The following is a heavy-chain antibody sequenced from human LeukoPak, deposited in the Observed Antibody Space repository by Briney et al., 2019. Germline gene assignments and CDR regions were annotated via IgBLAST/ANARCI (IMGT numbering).Heavy chain of an antibody. D-gene: IGHD7-27*01. CDR3: AKDGGLWVSAHWGDS. V-gene: IGHV3-23*01. Sequence: PGGSLRLSCAASGFTFSSYTMSWVRQAPGKGLEWVSTITTSDGNTYYADSVKGRFTVSRDNSKNTLFLQMNSLRAADTAVYYCAKDGGLWVSAHWGDSWGRGTLVTVSS. CDR1: GFTFSSYT. CDR2: ITTSDGNT. J-gene: IGHJ4*02.